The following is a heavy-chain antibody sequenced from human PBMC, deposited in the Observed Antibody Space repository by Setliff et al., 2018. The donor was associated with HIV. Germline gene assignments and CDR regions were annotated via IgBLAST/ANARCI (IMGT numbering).Heavy chain of an antibody. J-gene: IGHJ4*02. V-gene: IGHV4-34*01. Sequence: PSETLSLTCGVYGGSLGGYHWSWIRQPPGKGLEWIGEVTHSGGTKYNPSLKSRVTIPVGTSMNQFSLKLSSVTAADTAIYYCTRGRLYGVVDYWGQGTLGTVSS. CDR1: GGSLGGYH. D-gene: IGHD3-10*01. CDR2: VTHSGGT. CDR3: TRGRLYGVVDY.